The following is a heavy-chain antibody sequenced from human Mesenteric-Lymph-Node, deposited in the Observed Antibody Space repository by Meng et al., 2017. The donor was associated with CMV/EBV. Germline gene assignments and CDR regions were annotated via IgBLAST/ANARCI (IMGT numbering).Heavy chain of an antibody. V-gene: IGHV3-30-3*01. CDR2: ISYDGSNK. Sequence: LSLTCAASGFTFSSYAMHWVRQAPGKGLEWVAVISYDGSNKYYADSVKGQFTISRDNSKNTLYLQMNSLRAEDTAVYYCARERRITGFDPWGQGTLVTVSS. CDR3: ARERRITGFDP. CDR1: GFTFSSYA. J-gene: IGHJ5*02. D-gene: IGHD1-20*01.